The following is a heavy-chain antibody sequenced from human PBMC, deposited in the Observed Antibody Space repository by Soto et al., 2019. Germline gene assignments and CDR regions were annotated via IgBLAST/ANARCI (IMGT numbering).Heavy chain of an antibody. D-gene: IGHD3-3*01. Sequence: GGSLRLSCAASGFTFSSNAMYWVRQAPGKGLEWVAVISYDGSNEYYTDSMKGRFTISRDNVKNTLYLQMNSLKVEDTAMYYCARDPVYYDFSSGYRRPYYYSGMDVWGQGTTVTVSS. CDR1: GFTFSSNA. J-gene: IGHJ6*02. CDR2: ISYDGSNE. V-gene: IGHV3-30-3*01. CDR3: ARDPVYYDFSSGYRRPYYYSGMDV.